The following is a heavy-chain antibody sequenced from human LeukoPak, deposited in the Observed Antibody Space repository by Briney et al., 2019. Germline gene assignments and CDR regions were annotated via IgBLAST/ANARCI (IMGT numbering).Heavy chain of an antibody. Sequence: PSETLSLTCTVSGGSISSYYWSWIRQPPGKGLEWIGYIYTSGSTNYNPSLKSRVTISVDTSKNQFSLKLSSVTAADTAVYYCARHFEQKEYQLLQGYYYYYYMDVWGKGTTVTVSS. CDR1: GGSISSYY. CDR2: IYTSGST. D-gene: IGHD2-2*01. CDR3: ARHFEQKEYQLLQGYYYYYYMDV. V-gene: IGHV4-4*09. J-gene: IGHJ6*03.